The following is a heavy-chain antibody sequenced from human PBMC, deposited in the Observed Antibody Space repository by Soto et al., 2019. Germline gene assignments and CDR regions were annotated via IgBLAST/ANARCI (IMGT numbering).Heavy chain of an antibody. CDR3: ARVRYYYDSSGYYLSRAMDV. CDR1: GFTFSSYA. V-gene: IGHV3-64*01. J-gene: IGHJ6*02. D-gene: IGHD3-22*01. Sequence: GGSLRLSCAASGFTFSSYAMHWVRQAPGKGLEYVSAISSNGGSTYYANSVKGRFTISRDNSKNTLYLQMGSLRAEDMAVYYCARVRYYYDSSGYYLSRAMDVWGQGTTVT. CDR2: ISSNGGST.